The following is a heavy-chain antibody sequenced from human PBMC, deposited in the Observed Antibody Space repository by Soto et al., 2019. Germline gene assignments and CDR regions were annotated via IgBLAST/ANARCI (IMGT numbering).Heavy chain of an antibody. V-gene: IGHV4-30-4*01. J-gene: IGHJ4*02. Sequence: QVQLQESGPGLVKPSQTLSLTCTVSGGSISSGNYYWSWIRQPPGKCLEWIGLISHSGSTYYSTSLKSRVTISVDTSKSQFSLNLSFVTAAYTAVYYCAPLGTPATGLYCFECWGQGSLVNVSS. D-gene: IGHD2-15*01. CDR1: GGSISSGNYY. CDR2: ISHSGST. CDR3: APLGTPATGLYCFEC.